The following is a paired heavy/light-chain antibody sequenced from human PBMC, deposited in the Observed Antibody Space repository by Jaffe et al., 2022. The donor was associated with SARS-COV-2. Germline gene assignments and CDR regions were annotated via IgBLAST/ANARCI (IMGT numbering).Heavy chain of an antibody. CDR3: AREGGGAFDI. CDR2: LGYDGTWR. Sequence: QVQVVESGGGVVQPGRSLKLSCAASGFTLNGHAMHWVRQAPGKGLEWVATLGYDGTWRWYADSVKGRFTVSRDSSKDDLYLQMNSLRPEDTGLYFCAREGGGAFDIWGQGTVVIVSS. CDR1: GFTLNGHA. J-gene: IGHJ3*02. D-gene: IGHD3-10*01. V-gene: IGHV3-30*04.
Light chain of an antibody. J-gene: IGLJ3*02. Sequence: QAGLTQPPSVSQDLGQTATLTCTGSSDSVGDQGAAWLQQVQGHPPKLVSYRNDHRPSGISDRFSASRSGNTASLTIIGLQPEDEADYYCSAWDSRLSIWMFGGGTRLTVL. CDR3: SAWDSRLSIWM. V-gene: IGLV10-54*04. CDR2: RND. CDR1: SDSVGDQG.